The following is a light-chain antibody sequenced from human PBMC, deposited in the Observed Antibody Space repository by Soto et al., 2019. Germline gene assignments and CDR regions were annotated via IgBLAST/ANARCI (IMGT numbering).Light chain of an antibody. J-gene: IGLJ2*01. CDR3: QSYDSSLSAVV. Sequence: QSVLTQPPSVSGAPGQRVTISCTGRSSNIGAGYDVHWYQQLPGTAPKLLIYGNSNRPSGVPDRFSGSKSGTSASLAITGIQAEDEADYYCQSYDSSLSAVVFGGGTKLTVL. CDR1: SSNIGAGYD. V-gene: IGLV1-40*01. CDR2: GNS.